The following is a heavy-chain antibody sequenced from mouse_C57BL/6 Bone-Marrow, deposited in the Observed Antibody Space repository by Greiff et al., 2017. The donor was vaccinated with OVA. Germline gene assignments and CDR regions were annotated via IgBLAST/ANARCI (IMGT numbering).Heavy chain of an antibody. Sequence: QVQLQQSGPELVKPGASVKISCKASGYAFSSSWMNWVKQRPGKGLEWIGRIYPGDGDTNYNGKFKGKATLTADKSSSTAYRQLSSLTSEDSAVYFCAIYSNYDYWGQGTTLTVSS. J-gene: IGHJ2*01. CDR2: IYPGDGDT. D-gene: IGHD2-5*01. CDR3: AIYSNYDY. CDR1: GYAFSSSW. V-gene: IGHV1-82*01.